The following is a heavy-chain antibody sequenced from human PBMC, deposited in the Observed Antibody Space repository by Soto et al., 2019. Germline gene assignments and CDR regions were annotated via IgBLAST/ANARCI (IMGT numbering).Heavy chain of an antibody. V-gene: IGHV4-39*01. CDR1: GASINSNTYY. CDR3: ARRRVFFDH. J-gene: IGHJ4*02. Sequence: SETLSLTCTVSGASINSNTYYWGWIRQPPGKGLEWIGSVFSSGTTYYSPSLKGRVTILMDMSRNQFVLNLNSVTAADTATYYCARRRVFFDHWGQGARVTVSS. CDR2: VFSSGTT.